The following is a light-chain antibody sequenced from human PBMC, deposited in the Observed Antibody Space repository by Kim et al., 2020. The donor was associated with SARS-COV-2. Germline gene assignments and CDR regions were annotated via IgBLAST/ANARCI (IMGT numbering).Light chain of an antibody. V-gene: IGKV1-16*02. CDR1: QGISQY. CDR2: AAS. J-gene: IGKJ5*01. Sequence: GGDAVTVAGRGSQGISQYLAWFRQKPGKAPESLIYAASSLESGVPSKSSGHGSGTDFTLTITGLQPEDSATYFCQQYYSYPITFGQGTLLEIK. CDR3: QQYYSYPIT.